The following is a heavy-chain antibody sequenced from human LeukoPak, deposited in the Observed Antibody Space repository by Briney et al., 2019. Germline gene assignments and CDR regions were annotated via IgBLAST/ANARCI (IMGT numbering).Heavy chain of an antibody. Sequence: ASVKVSCKASGYTFTSYQMHWVRQAPGQGLEWMGIITPNSGGANYAQNFQGRVTMTRDTSISTAYMELSRLTSDDTAVYYCAREGRGDSTGYYKGYWGQGTLVTVSS. CDR1: GYTFTSYQ. V-gene: IGHV1-2*02. D-gene: IGHD3-22*01. J-gene: IGHJ4*02. CDR2: ITPNSGGA. CDR3: AREGRGDSTGYYKGY.